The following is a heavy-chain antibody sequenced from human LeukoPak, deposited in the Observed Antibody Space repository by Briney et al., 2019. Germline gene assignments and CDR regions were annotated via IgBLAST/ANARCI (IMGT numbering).Heavy chain of an antibody. J-gene: IGHJ4*02. CDR2: IYYSGST. Sequence: SETLSLTCTVSGGSISSSSYYWGWIRQPPGKGLEWIGSIYYSGSTYYNPSLKNRVTISVDTSKNQFSLKLSSVTAADTAVYYCARDFGYSYFDYWGQGTLVTVSS. V-gene: IGHV4-39*07. D-gene: IGHD5-24*01. CDR1: GGSISSSSYY. CDR3: ARDFGYSYFDY.